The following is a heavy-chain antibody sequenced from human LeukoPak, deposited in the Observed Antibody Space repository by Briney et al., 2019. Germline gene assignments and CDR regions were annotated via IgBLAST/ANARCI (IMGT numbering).Heavy chain of an antibody. Sequence: PGGSLRLSCAASGFTFSSYGMHWVRQAPGKGLEWVAFIRYDGSNKYYADSVKGRFTISRGNSKNTLYLQMNSLRAEDTAVYYCAKMGKTENHYGSGRFSYYYYMDVWGKGPRSPSP. CDR1: GFTFSSYG. D-gene: IGHD3-10*01. J-gene: IGHJ6*03. CDR2: IRYDGSNK. CDR3: AKMGKTENHYGSGRFSYYYYMDV. V-gene: IGHV3-30*02.